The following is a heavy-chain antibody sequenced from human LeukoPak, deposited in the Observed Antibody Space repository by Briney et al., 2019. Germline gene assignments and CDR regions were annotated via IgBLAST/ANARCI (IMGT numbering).Heavy chain of an antibody. D-gene: IGHD3-10*01. J-gene: IGHJ6*02. V-gene: IGHV1-2*02. CDR3: ARAFTMVRGVTRHYYGMDV. CDR1: GYTFTGYY. CDR2: INPNSGGT. Sequence: GASVKVSCKASGYTFTGYYMHWVRQAPGQGLEWMGWINPNSGGTNYAQKLQGRVTMTTDTSTSTAYMELRSLRSDDTAVYYCARAFTMVRGVTRHYYGMDVWGQGTTVTVSS.